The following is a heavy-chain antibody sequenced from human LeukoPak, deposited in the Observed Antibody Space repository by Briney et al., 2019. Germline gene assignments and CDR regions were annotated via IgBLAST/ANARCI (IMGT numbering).Heavy chain of an antibody. V-gene: IGHV1-46*01. CDR1: GYTFTSYY. Sequence: GASVKVSCKASGYTFTSYYMHWVRQAPGQGLEWMGIINPSGGSTSYAQKFQGRVTMTRDTSTSTVYMELSSLRSEDTAVYYCARAGTYDSSGYLTDYYFDYWGQGTLVTVSS. CDR2: INPSGGST. D-gene: IGHD3-22*01. J-gene: IGHJ4*02. CDR3: ARAGTYDSSGYLTDYYFDY.